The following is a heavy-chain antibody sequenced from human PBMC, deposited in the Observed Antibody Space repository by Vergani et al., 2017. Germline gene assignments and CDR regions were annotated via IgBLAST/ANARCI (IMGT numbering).Heavy chain of an antibody. Sequence: QVQLVESGGGVVQPGRSLRLSCAASGFTFSSYAMHWVRQAPGKGLEWVAVISYVGSNKYYADSVKGRFTISRDNSKNTLYLQMNSLRAEDTAVYYCARDGVIAVGVLDYWGQGTLVTVSS. CDR2: ISYVGSNK. V-gene: IGHV3-30*01. CDR3: ARDGVIAVGVLDY. CDR1: GFTFSSYA. J-gene: IGHJ4*02. D-gene: IGHD6-19*01.